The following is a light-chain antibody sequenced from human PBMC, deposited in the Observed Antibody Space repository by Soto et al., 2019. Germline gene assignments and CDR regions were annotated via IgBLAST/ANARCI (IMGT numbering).Light chain of an antibody. J-gene: IGKJ3*01. CDR2: GAS. CDR1: QSVTRSF. CDR3: HEYGSSPQA. V-gene: IGKV3-20*01. Sequence: EMVLTQSPGTLSLSPRERVTLSCRASQSVTRSFLAWHQQKPGQPPRLLIYGASSRATGIPDRFRGSGSGKDFTVTISRREREAFGVYYCHEYGSSPQAFGPGTKVDIK.